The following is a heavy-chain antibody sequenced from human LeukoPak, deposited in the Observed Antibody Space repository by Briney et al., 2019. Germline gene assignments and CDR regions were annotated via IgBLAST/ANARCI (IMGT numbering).Heavy chain of an antibody. CDR1: GFTFSRNA. CDR3: ARGLKTSPGVDY. Sequence: GGSLRLSCAASGFTFSRNAMNWVRQAPGKGLEWVANIKEDGSEKDYADSVKGRFTISRDNAKNSVFLQMNSLRDEDTAVYYCARGLKTSPGVDYWGQGTLVTVSS. J-gene: IGHJ4*02. D-gene: IGHD3-10*01. V-gene: IGHV3-7*01. CDR2: IKEDGSEK.